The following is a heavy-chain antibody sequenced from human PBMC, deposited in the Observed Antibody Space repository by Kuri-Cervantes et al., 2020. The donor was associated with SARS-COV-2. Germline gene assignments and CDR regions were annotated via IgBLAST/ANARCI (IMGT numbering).Heavy chain of an antibody. V-gene: IGHV1-46*01. Sequence: ASVKVSCKASGYTFTSYYMHWVRQAPGQGLEWMGIINPSGGSTSYAQKFQGRVTMTRDTSTSTVYMELSSLRSEDTAVYYCASFGGSGYYWENWFDPWGQGTLVTVSS. CDR3: ASFGGSGYYWENWFDP. CDR1: GYTFTSYY. J-gene: IGHJ5*02. D-gene: IGHD3-22*01. CDR2: INPSGGST.